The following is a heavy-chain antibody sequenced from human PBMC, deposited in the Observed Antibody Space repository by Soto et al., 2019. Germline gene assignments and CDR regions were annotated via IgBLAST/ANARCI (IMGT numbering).Heavy chain of an antibody. V-gene: IGHV4-34*01. D-gene: IGHD2-8*02. CDR2: INHSGST. J-gene: IGHJ4*02. Sequence: QVQLQQWGAGLLKPSETLSLTCAVYGGYFSGYYWTWIRQPPGTGLEWIGEINHSGSTNYNPSLKSRATISVDTSKNQFSLKLTSGTAADTAVYYCARDKITGLFDYWGQGTLVTVSS. CDR1: GGYFSGYY. CDR3: ARDKITGLFDY.